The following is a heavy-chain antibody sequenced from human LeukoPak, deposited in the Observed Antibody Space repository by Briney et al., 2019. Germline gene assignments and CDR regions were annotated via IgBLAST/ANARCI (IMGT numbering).Heavy chain of an antibody. CDR2: INHSGST. CDR3: ARDRDTYYDILTGYLRNWFDP. D-gene: IGHD3-9*01. J-gene: IGHJ5*02. Sequence: PSETLSLTCAVYGGSFSGYYWSWIRQPPGKGLGWIGEINHSGSTNYNPSLKSRVTISVDTSKNQFSLKLSSVTAADTAVYYCARDRDTYYDILTGYLRNWFDPWGQGTLVTVSS. CDR1: GGSFSGYY. V-gene: IGHV4-34*01.